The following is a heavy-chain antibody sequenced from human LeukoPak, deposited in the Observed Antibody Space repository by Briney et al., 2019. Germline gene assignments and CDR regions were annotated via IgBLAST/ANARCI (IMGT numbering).Heavy chain of an antibody. J-gene: IGHJ6*02. CDR1: GFTFSSYA. Sequence: GGSLRLSCAASGFTFSSYAMHWVRQAPGKGLEYVSAISSNGGSTYYANSVKGRFTISRDNSKNTVYLQMGSLRAEDMAVYYCARVGYTSYYYYGMDVWGQGTTVTVSS. V-gene: IGHV3-64*01. CDR3: ARVGYTSYYYYGMDV. CDR2: ISSNGGST. D-gene: IGHD6-13*01.